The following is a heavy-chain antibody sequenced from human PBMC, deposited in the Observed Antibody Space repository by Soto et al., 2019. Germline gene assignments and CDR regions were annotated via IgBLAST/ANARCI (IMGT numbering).Heavy chain of an antibody. CDR3: ARGGYTNYVWGSYRLYNWFDP. Sequence: QVQLQESGPGLVKPSETLSLTCTVSGGSVSSGSYYWSWIRQPPGKGLEWIGYIYYSGSTNYNPSLNGRRTVSVDTSKNQCSLKLSSVTAADTAVYYCARGGYTNYVWGSYRLYNWFDPWGQGTLVTVSS. J-gene: IGHJ5*02. CDR1: GGSVSSGSYY. V-gene: IGHV4-61*01. CDR2: IYYSGST. D-gene: IGHD3-16*02.